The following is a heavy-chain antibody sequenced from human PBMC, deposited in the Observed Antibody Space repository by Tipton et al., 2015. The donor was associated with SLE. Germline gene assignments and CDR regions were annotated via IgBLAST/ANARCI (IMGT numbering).Heavy chain of an antibody. J-gene: IGHJ6*03. CDR2: MYDSGST. V-gene: IGHV4-39*02. Sequence: LRLSCTVSGGSINSSGDFWGWIRQPPGKGLEWIGTMYDSGSTHYNPSLKSRVTMSVDTSKNQFSLKLSSVTAADTAVYYCARDRRYCGGDCYYYYYYMDVWGKGTTVTVSS. D-gene: IGHD2-21*01. CDR3: ARDRRYCGGDCYYYYYYMDV. CDR1: GGSINSSGDF.